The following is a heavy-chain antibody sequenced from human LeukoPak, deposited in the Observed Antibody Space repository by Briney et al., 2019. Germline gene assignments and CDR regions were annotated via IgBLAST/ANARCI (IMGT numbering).Heavy chain of an antibody. V-gene: IGHV3-53*01. J-gene: IGHJ6*02. D-gene: IGHD6-19*01. CDR1: GFTVSSNY. CDR3: GGVYSSGWYGSVYYGMDV. CDR2: IYSGGGT. Sequence: GGSLRLSCAASGFTVSSNYMSWVRQAPGKGLEWVSVIYSGGGTYYSESVKGRFTISRDNSKNTLYLQMNSLRAEDTAVYYCGGVYSSGWYGSVYYGMDVWGQGTTVTVSS.